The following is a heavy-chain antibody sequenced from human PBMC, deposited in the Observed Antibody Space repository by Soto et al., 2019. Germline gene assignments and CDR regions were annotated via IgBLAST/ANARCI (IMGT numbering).Heavy chain of an antibody. V-gene: IGHV4-30-2*06. Sequence: PSETLSLTCSVSGGSINSGRFSWNWIRQSPGKGLEWIAYIYHSGSTYYNPSLKSRVTISVDRSENQFSLKLTSVTAADTAVYYCVRESTTSGPNWFDTWGPGILVTVSS. J-gene: IGHJ5*02. CDR2: IYHSGST. CDR1: GGSINSGRFS. CDR3: VRESTTSGPNWFDT. D-gene: IGHD1-1*01.